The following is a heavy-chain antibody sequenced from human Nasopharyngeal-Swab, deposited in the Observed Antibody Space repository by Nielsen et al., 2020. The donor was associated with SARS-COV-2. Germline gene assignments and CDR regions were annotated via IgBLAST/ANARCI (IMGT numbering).Heavy chain of an antibody. V-gene: IGHV5-51*01. CDR3: ARRRGPYCTGGVCYFDY. CDR2: IYPGYSDT. D-gene: IGHD2-8*02. J-gene: IGHJ4*01. Sequence: GESLKISCRGSGYSFTSYWIGWVRQVPGKGLEWMGIIYPGYSDTRYSPSFQGQVTISADKSISTAYLQWSSLKASDTAMYYCARRRGPYCTGGVCYFDYLGHGTLVTVSS. CDR1: GYSFTSYW.